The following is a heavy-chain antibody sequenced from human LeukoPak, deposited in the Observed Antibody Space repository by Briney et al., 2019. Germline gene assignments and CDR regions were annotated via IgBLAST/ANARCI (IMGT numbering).Heavy chain of an antibody. J-gene: IGHJ4*02. Sequence: PSETLSLTCTVSGGSISSYYWNWIRQPPGKGLEWIGYIYYSGSTNYNPSLKRRVTTSVDTSKNQFSLKLSSVTAADTAVYYCARSRGSGSYFDYWGQGTLVTVSS. CDR2: IYYSGST. V-gene: IGHV4-59*08. CDR1: GGSISSYY. D-gene: IGHD3-10*01. CDR3: ARSRGSGSYFDY.